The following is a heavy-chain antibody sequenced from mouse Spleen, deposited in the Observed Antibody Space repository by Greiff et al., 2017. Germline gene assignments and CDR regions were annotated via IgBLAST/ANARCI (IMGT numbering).Heavy chain of an antibody. J-gene: IGHJ4*01. D-gene: IGHD2-1*01. CDR2: IWRGGST. CDR3: AKMGIYYGNYYAMDY. Sequence: VQVVESGPGLVQPSQSLSITCTVSGFSLTSYGVHWVRQSPGKGLEWLGVIWRGGSTDYNAAFMSRLSITKDNSKSQVFFKMNSLQADDTAIYYCAKMGIYYGNYYAMDYWGQGTSVTVSS. CDR1: GFSLTSYG. V-gene: IGHV2-5*01.